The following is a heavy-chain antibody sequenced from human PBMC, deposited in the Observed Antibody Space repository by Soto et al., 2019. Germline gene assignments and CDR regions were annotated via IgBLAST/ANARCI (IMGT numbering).Heavy chain of an antibody. D-gene: IGHD1-1*01. V-gene: IGHV2-5*01. CDR3: ARRDGYISYHFEY. CDR1: GFSLSTSGVG. CDR2: IFWNDEK. J-gene: IGHJ4*02. Sequence: QITLKESGPPLVKPTQTLTLTCTFSGFSLSTSGVGVAWVRQPPGQALEWLAFIFWNDEKHYRPSLKSRVTIIKDTSKNQVVLTMTNVDPMDTGTYYCARRDGYISYHFEYCGLAALVTVSS.